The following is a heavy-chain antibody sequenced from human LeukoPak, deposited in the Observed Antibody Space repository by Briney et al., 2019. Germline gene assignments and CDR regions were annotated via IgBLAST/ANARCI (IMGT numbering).Heavy chain of an antibody. CDR2: INHSGST. CDR3: ASCSGNCYSFDP. D-gene: IGHD2-21*01. J-gene: IGHJ5*02. CDR1: GGSFSGYY. V-gene: IGHV4-34*01. Sequence: SETLSLTCAVYGGSFSGYYWSWIRQPPGKGLEWIGEINHSGSTNYNPSLKSRVTISVDTSQNQFSLKLSSVTAADTAVYYCASCSGNCYSFDPWGQGTLVTVSS.